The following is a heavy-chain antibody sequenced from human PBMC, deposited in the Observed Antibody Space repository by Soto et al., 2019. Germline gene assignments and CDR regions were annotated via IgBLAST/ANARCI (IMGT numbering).Heavy chain of an antibody. CDR2: ISDDGSTA. V-gene: IGHV3-74*01. CDR3: ARGPRVSSTGTGAH. Sequence: PGGSLRLSCAVSGFPFSAYWMHWVRQVPGKGLTWVSRISDDGSTATYADSVKGRFVISRENAKNSLYLEMNTLRADDSGLYYCARGPRVSSTGTGAHRDRGTLVTVS. CDR1: GFPFSAYW. D-gene: IGHD1-1*01. J-gene: IGHJ4*02.